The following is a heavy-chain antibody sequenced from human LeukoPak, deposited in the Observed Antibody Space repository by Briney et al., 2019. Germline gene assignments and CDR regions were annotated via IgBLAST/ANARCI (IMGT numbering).Heavy chain of an antibody. J-gene: IGHJ4*02. CDR1: GYTFTGYY. V-gene: IGHV1-2*02. Sequence: GASVKVSCKASGYTFTGYYMHWVRQAPGQGLEWMGWINPNSGGTNYAQKFQGRVTMTRDTSISTAYMELSRLRSDDTAVYYCARLPRAWELPGGSDYWGQGTLVTVSS. CDR2: INPNSGGT. CDR3: ARLPRAWELPGGSDY. D-gene: IGHD1-26*01.